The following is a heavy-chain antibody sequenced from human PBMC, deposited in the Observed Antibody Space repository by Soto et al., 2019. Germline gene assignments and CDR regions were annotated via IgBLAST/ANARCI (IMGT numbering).Heavy chain of an antibody. J-gene: IGHJ3*02. CDR3: ASAWVHGAFDI. CDR1: GYSFTSYW. D-gene: IGHD3-10*01. Sequence: GESLKISCQGSGYSFTSYWTGWVRQMPGKGLEWMGIIYPSDSDTRYSPSFQGQVTISADKSISTAYLQWSSLKASDTAMYYCASAWVHGAFDIWGQGTMVTVSS. V-gene: IGHV5-51*01. CDR2: IYPSDSDT.